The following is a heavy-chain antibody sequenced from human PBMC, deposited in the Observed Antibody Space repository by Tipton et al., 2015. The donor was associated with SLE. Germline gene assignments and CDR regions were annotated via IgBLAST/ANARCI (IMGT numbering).Heavy chain of an antibody. CDR3: ARDGVAGNPFDY. CDR2: IKQDGSEK. J-gene: IGHJ4*02. D-gene: IGHD6-19*01. CDR1: GFTFSSDW. V-gene: IGHV3-7*03. Sequence: SLRLSCAASGFTFSSDWMSWVRQAPGKGLEWVANIKQDGSEKYYVDSVKGRFTISRDNAKNSLYLQMNSLRAEDTAVYYCARDGVAGNPFDYWGQGTLVNVSS.